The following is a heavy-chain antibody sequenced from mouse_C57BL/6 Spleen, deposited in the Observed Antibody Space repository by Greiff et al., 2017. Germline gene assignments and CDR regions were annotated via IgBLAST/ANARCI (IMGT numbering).Heavy chain of an antibody. CDR1: GYTFTSYW. CDR2: INPSNGGT. J-gene: IGHJ4*01. V-gene: IGHV1-53*01. CDR3: ARGGLLLLYAMDY. Sequence: VQLQQPGTELVKPGASVKLSCKASGYTFTSYWMHWVKPRPGQGLAWIGNINPSNGGTNYNGTFKSKATMTVDKSSSTAYMQLSSLTSEDSAVYYCARGGLLLLYAMDYWGQGTSVTVSS. D-gene: IGHD1-1*01.